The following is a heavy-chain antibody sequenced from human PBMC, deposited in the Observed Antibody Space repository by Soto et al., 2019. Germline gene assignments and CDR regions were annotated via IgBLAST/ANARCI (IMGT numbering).Heavy chain of an antibody. CDR3: AREGVYATRDGMDV. Sequence: QVQLVQSGAEVQKPGASVNISCRAAGYVLTSYTMHWVRLAPGQGLEWMGWINAGIGNTKSSQKFQGRITLTRDTSTSTVYMELSSLRSEDTAIYYCAREGVYATRDGMDVWGQGTTVTVSS. CDR2: INAGIGNT. V-gene: IGHV1-3*01. D-gene: IGHD2-8*01. J-gene: IGHJ6*02. CDR1: GYVLTSYT.